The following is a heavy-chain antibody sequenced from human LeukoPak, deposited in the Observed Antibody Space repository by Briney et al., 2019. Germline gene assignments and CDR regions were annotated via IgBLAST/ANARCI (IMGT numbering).Heavy chain of an antibody. CDR1: GGSFSGYY. Sequence: SETLSLTCAVYGGSFSGYYWSWIRQPPGKGLEWIGEINHSGSTNYNPSLKSRVTISVDTSKNRFSLKLSSVTAADTAVYYCARGRTIQSFDYWGQGTLVTVSS. J-gene: IGHJ4*02. D-gene: IGHD2-2*01. V-gene: IGHV4-34*01. CDR3: ARGRTIQSFDY. CDR2: INHSGST.